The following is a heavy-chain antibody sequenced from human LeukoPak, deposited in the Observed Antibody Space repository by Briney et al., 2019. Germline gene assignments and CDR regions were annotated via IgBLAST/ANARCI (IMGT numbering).Heavy chain of an antibody. CDR2: IIPIFGTA. J-gene: IGHJ5*02. Sequence: ASVKVSCKASGGTFSSYAISWVRQAPGQGLEWMGGIIPIFGTANYAQKLQGRVTITADKSTSTAYMELSSLRSEDTAVYYCARRAGIGYYDILTGYYAWFDPWGQGTLVTVSS. CDR1: GGTFSSYA. V-gene: IGHV1-69*06. D-gene: IGHD3-9*01. CDR3: ARRAGIGYYDILTGYYAWFDP.